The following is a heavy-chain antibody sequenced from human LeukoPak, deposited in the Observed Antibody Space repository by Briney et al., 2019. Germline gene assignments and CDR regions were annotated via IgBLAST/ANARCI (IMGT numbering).Heavy chain of an antibody. V-gene: IGHV4-4*07. J-gene: IGHJ3*02. CDR3: AKSVVVATTRLGPFDT. CDR1: GGSISSYY. CDR2: IYTSGST. D-gene: IGHD3-22*01. Sequence: PSETLSLTCTVSGGSISSYYWSWIRQPAGKGLEWIGRIYTSGSTNYNPSLKSRVTMPVDTSKNQFSLKLSSVTAADMAVYYCAKSVVVATTRLGPFDTWGQGTMVTVSS.